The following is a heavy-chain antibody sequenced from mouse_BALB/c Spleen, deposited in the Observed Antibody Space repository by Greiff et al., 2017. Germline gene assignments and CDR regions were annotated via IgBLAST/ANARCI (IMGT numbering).Heavy chain of an antibody. J-gene: IGHJ2*01. D-gene: IGHD1-2*01. Sequence: EVQRVESGGGLVKPGGSLKLSCAASGFTFSSYAMSWVRQTPEKRLEWVATISSGGSYTYYPDSVKGRFTISRDNAKNTLYLQMSSLRSEDTAMYYCARHVTTAPFDYWGQGTTLTVSS. V-gene: IGHV5-9-3*01. CDR2: ISSGGSYT. CDR1: GFTFSSYA. CDR3: ARHVTTAPFDY.